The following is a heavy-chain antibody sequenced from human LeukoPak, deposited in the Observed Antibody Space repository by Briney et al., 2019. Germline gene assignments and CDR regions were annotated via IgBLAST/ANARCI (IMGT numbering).Heavy chain of an antibody. Sequence: PGGSLRLSCAASGFTFSSYGMHWVRQAPGKGLEWVAVISYDGSNKYYADSVKGRFTISRDNSKSTLYLQMNSLRAEDTAVYYCVVVAATLPYYWGQGTLVTVSS. CDR2: ISYDGSNK. J-gene: IGHJ4*02. CDR1: GFTFSSYG. V-gene: IGHV3-30*03. CDR3: VVVAATLPYY. D-gene: IGHD2-15*01.